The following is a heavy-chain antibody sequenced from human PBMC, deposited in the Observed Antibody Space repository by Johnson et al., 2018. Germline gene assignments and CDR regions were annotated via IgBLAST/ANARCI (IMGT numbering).Heavy chain of an antibody. CDR2: ITSKTEGGTT. J-gene: IGHJ6*03. V-gene: IGHV3-15*07. CDR1: GFSFTDAW. D-gene: IGHD6-13*01. Sequence: EVQLVETGGGLVKXGGSLRLSCAASGFSFTDAWMNWVRQAPGMGLEWVGRITSKTEGGTTDDAGPVKDSFTISRADSKNMLSLQMNGPKTEDTAVYYCTTDRDPPGASPNRAVYQYYYMDVWGKGTTVTVSS. CDR3: TTDRDPPGASPNRAVYQYYYMDV.